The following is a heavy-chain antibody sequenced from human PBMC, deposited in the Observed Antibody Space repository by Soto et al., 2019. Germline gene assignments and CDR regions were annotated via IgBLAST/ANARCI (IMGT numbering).Heavy chain of an antibody. CDR3: ARGGYSGYDYPYYYYMDV. CDR2: INHSGST. J-gene: IGHJ6*03. Sequence: SETLSLTCAVYGGSFSDHYWSWIRQPPGKGLEWIGEINHSGSTNYNPSLKSRVTISVDTSKNQFSLKLSSVTAADTAVYYCARGGYSGYDYPYYYYMDVWGKGTTVTVSS. D-gene: IGHD5-12*01. V-gene: IGHV4-34*01. CDR1: GGSFSDHY.